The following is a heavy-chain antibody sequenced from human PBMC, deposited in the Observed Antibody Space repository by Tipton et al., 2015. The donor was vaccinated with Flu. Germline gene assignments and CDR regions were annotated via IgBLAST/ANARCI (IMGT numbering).Heavy chain of an antibody. CDR3: ARDRGFGAYTFDY. D-gene: IGHD3-10*01. J-gene: IGHJ4*02. CDR1: GYTFTNYN. Sequence: QSGAEVKKPGASVRIYCTASGYTFTNYNMHWVRQAPGQGPEWMGIIYPSGGGITYAQRFQGRVTLTRDKSTSTVYMELSSLRSEDTAFYYCARDRGFGAYTFDYWGQGTLVTVAS. V-gene: IGHV1-46*01. CDR2: IYPSGGGI.